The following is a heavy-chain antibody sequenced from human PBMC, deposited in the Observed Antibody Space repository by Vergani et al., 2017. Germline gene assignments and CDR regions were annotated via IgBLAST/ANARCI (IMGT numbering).Heavy chain of an antibody. CDR2: ISSSSSYI. V-gene: IGHV3-21*01. CDR3: ARDRIAARPDWCDP. CDR1: GFIFSYYN. D-gene: IGHD6-6*01. J-gene: IGHJ5*02. Sequence: EVQLVESGGGLVQPGGSLRLSCAASGFIFSYYNMNWVRQAPGKGLEWVSSISSSSSYIYYADSVKGRFTISRDNAKNSLYLQMNSLRAEDTAVYYCARDRIAARPDWCDPWGQGTLVTVSS.